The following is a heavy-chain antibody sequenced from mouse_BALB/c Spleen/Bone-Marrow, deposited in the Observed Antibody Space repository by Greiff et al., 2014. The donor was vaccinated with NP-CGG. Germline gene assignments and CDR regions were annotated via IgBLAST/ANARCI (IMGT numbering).Heavy chain of an antibody. CDR2: IYPGNVNT. V-gene: IGHV1S56*01. CDR1: DYTFTSYY. J-gene: IGHJ2*01. Sequence: LVESGPELVKPGASVRISCKASDYTFTSYYIHWVKQRPGQGLEWIGWIYPGNVNTKYNEKFKGKATLTADKSSSTAYLQLSSLTSEDSAVYFCASGDYWGQGTTLTVSS. CDR3: ASGDY.